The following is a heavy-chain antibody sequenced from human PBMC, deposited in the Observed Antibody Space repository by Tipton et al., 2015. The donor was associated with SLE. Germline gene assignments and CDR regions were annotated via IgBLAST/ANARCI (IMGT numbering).Heavy chain of an antibody. J-gene: IGHJ3*02. CDR2: MYYTGST. V-gene: IGHV4-59*01. CDR3: ARDTYYYGSGNYYTDVFDI. CDR1: GGSISSNF. Sequence: TLSLTCTVSGGSISSNFWSWIRQPPGKGLEWVGHMYYTGSTNYNPSLNSRVTISVDTSKNQFSLKLSSVTAADTAVYYCARDTYYYGSGNYYTDVFDIWGQGAMVTVFS. D-gene: IGHD3-10*01.